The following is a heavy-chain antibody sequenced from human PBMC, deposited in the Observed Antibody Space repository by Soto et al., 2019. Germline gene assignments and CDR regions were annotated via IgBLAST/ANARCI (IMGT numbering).Heavy chain of an antibody. CDR3: AKDPGSSGRWFDP. CDR1: GFTFSSYG. J-gene: IGHJ5*02. D-gene: IGHD6-19*01. Sequence: QVQLVESGGGVVQPGRSLRLSCAASGFTFSSYGMHWVRQAPDKGLEWVAVISYDGSNKYYADSVKGRFTISRDNSKNTLYLQMNSLRAEDTAVYYCAKDPGSSGRWFDPWGQGTLVTVSS. V-gene: IGHV3-30*18. CDR2: ISYDGSNK.